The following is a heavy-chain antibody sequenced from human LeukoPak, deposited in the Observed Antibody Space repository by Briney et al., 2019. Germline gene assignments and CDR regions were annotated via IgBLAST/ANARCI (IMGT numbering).Heavy chain of an antibody. CDR3: ARQDCGGDCYSPDFDY. V-gene: IGHV5-51*01. CDR2: IYPGDSDT. CDR1: GYSFTTYW. D-gene: IGHD2-21*02. J-gene: IGHJ4*02. Sequence: GESLKISCKGSGYSFTTYWIGWVRQLPGKGLEWMGIIYPGDSDTRYSPSFQGQVTLSADKSISTAYLQWSSLKASDTAMYYCARQDCGGDCYSPDFDYWGQGTLVTVSS.